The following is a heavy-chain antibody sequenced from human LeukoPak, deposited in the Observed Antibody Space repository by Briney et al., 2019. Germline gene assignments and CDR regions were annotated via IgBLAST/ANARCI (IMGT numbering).Heavy chain of an antibody. J-gene: IGHJ6*03. CDR1: GGSLSGYY. CDR2: IDHSGST. Sequence: PSETLSLTCAVYGGSLSGYYWSWIRQPPGKGLEWIGEIDHSGSTNYNPSLKSRVTISVDTSKNQFSLKLNSVTAADTAVYYCARRPSTYSSGRQPGRYYYYYYMDVWGKGTTVTVSS. V-gene: IGHV4-34*01. D-gene: IGHD6-19*01. CDR3: ARRPSTYSSGRQPGRYYYYYYMDV.